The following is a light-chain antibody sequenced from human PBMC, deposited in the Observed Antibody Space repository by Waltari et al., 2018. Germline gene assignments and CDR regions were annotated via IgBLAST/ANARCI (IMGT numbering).Light chain of an antibody. CDR3: QQSYSVPFT. CDR2: AAS. Sequence: DIQMTQSPSSLSASVGDRLPITCRASPSISRHLNWYQQKPGKAPKLLLYAASTLEGGVPSKFSGSGSETDFTLTINRLQPEDFAIYYCQQSYSVPFTFGGGTKVEIK. CDR1: PSISRH. V-gene: IGKV1-39*01. J-gene: IGKJ4*01.